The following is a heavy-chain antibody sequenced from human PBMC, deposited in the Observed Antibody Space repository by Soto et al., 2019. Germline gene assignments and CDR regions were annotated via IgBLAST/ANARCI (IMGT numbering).Heavy chain of an antibody. CDR1: GGCISSYH. D-gene: IGHD3-22*01. V-gene: IGHV4-59*01. CDR3: ARDYYYDNSGNPGAYYYGMDV. Sequence: SETLSLACTVAGGCISSYHWSWIRQPPGQGLEWIGYIYYSGSTKYNPSLKSRVTMSVDKSKNQLSLRLKSVTAADTAVYWCARDYYYDNSGNPGAYYYGMDVWGQGTTVTVSS. J-gene: IGHJ6*02. CDR2: IYYSGST.